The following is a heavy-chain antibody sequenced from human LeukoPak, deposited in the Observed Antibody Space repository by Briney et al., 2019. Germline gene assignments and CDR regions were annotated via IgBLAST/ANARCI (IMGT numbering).Heavy chain of an antibody. Sequence: SETLSLTCTVSGGSVSSGSYYWSWIRQPPGKGLEWIGEINHSGSTNYNPSLKSRVTISVDTSKNQFSLKLSSVTAADTAVYYCARSIAAAGTGWFDPWGQGTLVTVSS. D-gene: IGHD6-13*01. CDR2: INHSGST. V-gene: IGHV4-61*01. CDR1: GGSVSSGSYY. CDR3: ARSIAAAGTGWFDP. J-gene: IGHJ5*02.